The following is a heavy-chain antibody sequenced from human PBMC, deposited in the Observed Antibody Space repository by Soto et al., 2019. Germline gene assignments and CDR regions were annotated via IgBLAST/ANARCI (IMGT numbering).Heavy chain of an antibody. D-gene: IGHD1-26*01. J-gene: IGHJ4*02. Sequence: PSETLSLTCTVSGGSISIYYWSWIRHPAGKGLEWIGRIYTSGSTNYNPSLKSRVTMSVDTSKNQFSLKLSSVTAADTAVYYCARSSGSYYQYYFDYWGQGTLVTVSS. CDR1: GGSISIYY. CDR3: ARSSGSYYQYYFDY. CDR2: IYTSGST. V-gene: IGHV4-4*07.